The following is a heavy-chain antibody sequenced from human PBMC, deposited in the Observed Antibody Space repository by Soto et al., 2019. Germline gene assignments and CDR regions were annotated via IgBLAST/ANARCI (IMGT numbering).Heavy chain of an antibody. V-gene: IGHV1-3*01. D-gene: IGHD2-2*01. Sequence: ASVKVSCKASGYTFTSYAMHWVRQAPGQRLEWMGWINAGNGNTKYSQEFQGRVTITRDTSASTAYMELSSLRSEDTAVYYCAAGAVPAAGTAADYYGMDVWGQGTTVTVSS. CDR2: INAGNGNT. CDR1: GYTFTSYA. J-gene: IGHJ6*02. CDR3: AAGAVPAAGTAADYYGMDV.